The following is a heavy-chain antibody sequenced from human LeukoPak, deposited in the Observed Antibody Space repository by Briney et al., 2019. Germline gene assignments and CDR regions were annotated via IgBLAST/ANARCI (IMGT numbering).Heavy chain of an antibody. D-gene: IGHD3-16*02. CDR3: AKNGFELRSGELSSPN. CDR2: ISYDGNRK. V-gene: IGHV3-30*18. J-gene: IGHJ4*02. CDR1: GFSFSTYG. Sequence: GRPLRLSCAASGFSFSTYGMHWVRQAPGKGLEWVAAISYDGNRKDYADSVRGRFTISRDNFENTLYLQMNSLRVEDTAVYYCAKNGFELRSGELSSPNWGQGTLVTVSS.